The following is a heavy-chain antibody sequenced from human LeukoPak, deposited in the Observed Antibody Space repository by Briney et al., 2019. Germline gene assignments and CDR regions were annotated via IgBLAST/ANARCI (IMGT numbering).Heavy chain of an antibody. CDR2: IYSDGTS. CDR1: GFTVSNSF. Sequence: GGSLRLSCAASGFTVSNSFMSWIRQAPGKGLEWVSVIYSDGTSYYADSVKARFSISRDNSKNSLYLQMNSLRVEDTAMYYCTKTGGPWDWGQGALVTVSS. J-gene: IGHJ4*02. CDR3: TKTGGPWD. V-gene: IGHV3-53*01. D-gene: IGHD7-27*01.